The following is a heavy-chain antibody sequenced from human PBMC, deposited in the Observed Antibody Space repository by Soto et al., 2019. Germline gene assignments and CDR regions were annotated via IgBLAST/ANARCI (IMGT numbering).Heavy chain of an antibody. CDR1: GFTFSSYA. Sequence: PGGSLRLSCAASGFTFSSYAMHWVRQAPGKGLEWVAVISYDGSNKYYADSVKGRFTISRDNSKNTLYLQMNSLRAEDTAVYYCAREGSSSWIYYYYYGMDVWGQGTTVTV. D-gene: IGHD6-13*01. J-gene: IGHJ6*02. CDR3: AREGSSSWIYYYYYGMDV. V-gene: IGHV3-30-3*01. CDR2: ISYDGSNK.